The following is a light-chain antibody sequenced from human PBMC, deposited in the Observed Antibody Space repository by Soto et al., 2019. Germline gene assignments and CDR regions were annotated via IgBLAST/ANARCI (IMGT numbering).Light chain of an antibody. CDR1: QTISRW. Sequence: DIQLTQTPSTLSASVGDEVTITCRASQTISRWLAWYQQKPGRAPKLLIYDASTLESGVPSRFSGSGSETEFTLTISRLQPDDFATYFCHSRAFGQGTLLAI. V-gene: IGKV1-5*01. CDR2: DAS. J-gene: IGKJ5*01. CDR3: HSRA.